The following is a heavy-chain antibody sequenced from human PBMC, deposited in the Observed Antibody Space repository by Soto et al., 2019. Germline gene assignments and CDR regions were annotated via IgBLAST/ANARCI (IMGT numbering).Heavy chain of an antibody. Sequence: EVQLLESGGGLVQSGGSLRLSCAASGFTFSSYAMSWVRQAPGKVLEWVSTMSPGGGSTYYADSVKGRFTISRDNSKNTLYMQMNSLRAEDTALYYCVRNSGTYYYYDMDVWGQGTTVTVSS. CDR2: MSPGGGST. D-gene: IGHD6-13*01. V-gene: IGHV3-23*01. CDR3: VRNSGTYYYYDMDV. CDR1: GFTFSSYA. J-gene: IGHJ6*02.